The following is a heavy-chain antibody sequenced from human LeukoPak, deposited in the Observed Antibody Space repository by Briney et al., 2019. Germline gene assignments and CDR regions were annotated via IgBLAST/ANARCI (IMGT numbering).Heavy chain of an antibody. Sequence: TGGSLRLSCAASGFTFSSYAMHWVRQAPGKGLEYVSAISSNGGSTYYANSVKGRFTISRDNSKNTLYLQMGSLRAEDMAVYYCARDGGPENAFDIWGQGTMVTVSS. D-gene: IGHD2-15*01. V-gene: IGHV3-64*01. J-gene: IGHJ3*02. CDR2: ISSNGGST. CDR1: GFTFSSYA. CDR3: ARDGGPENAFDI.